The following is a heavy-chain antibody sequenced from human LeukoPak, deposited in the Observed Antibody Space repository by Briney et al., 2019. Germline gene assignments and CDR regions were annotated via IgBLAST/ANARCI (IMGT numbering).Heavy chain of an antibody. V-gene: IGHV1-18*01. J-gene: IGHJ2*01. CDR1: GYTFTSYA. CDR2: ISVYNGNT. CDR3: ARDRGKVVIATYWYFDL. Sequence: ASVKVSCKASGYTFTSYAISWVRQAPGQGLEWMGWISVYNGNTNYAQKLQGRVTMTTDTSTSTAYMELSSLRSEDTAVYYCARDRGKVVIATYWYFDLWGRGTLVTVSS. D-gene: IGHD3-22*01.